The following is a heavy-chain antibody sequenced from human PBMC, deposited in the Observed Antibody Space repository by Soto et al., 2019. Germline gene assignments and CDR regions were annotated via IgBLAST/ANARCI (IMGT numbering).Heavy chain of an antibody. J-gene: IGHJ6*02. CDR1: GFTFSTYG. CDR3: AKAGKNQPWEWLYYYYYYGMDV. CDR2: ISYDGSNK. Sequence: GGSLRLSCAASGFTFSTYGMHWVRQAPGKGLEWVAVISYDGSNKYYADSVKGRFTISRDNSKNTLYLQMNSLRAEDTAVYYCAKAGKNQPWEWLYYYYYYGMDVWGQGTTVTVSS. V-gene: IGHV3-30*18. D-gene: IGHD6-19*01.